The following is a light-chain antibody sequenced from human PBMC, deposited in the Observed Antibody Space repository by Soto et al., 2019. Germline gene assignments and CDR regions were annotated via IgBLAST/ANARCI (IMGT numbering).Light chain of an antibody. CDR3: QQYTSYSYT. Sequence: DIQMTQSPSILSASVGDRVAITCRASESISNWLAWYQQKPGKAPKVLIYDASRLQSGVPERFSGSGSGTEFTLIISRLQADDIATYYFQQYTSYSYTFGQGANLQI. CDR1: ESISNW. CDR2: DAS. J-gene: IGKJ2*01. V-gene: IGKV1-5*01.